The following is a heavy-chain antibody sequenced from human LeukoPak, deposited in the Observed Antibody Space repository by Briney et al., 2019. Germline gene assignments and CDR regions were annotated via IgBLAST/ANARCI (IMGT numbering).Heavy chain of an antibody. CDR1: GFTFYKYP. J-gene: IGHJ4*02. V-gene: IGHV3-23*01. D-gene: IGHD7-27*01. CDR2: ISGSGGST. Sequence: PGGSLRLSCAASGFTFYKYPMNWVRQAPGKGLEWVSAISGSGGSTYYADSVKGRFTISRDNSKNTLYLQMNSLRAEDTAVYYCARDLKLFSGVLDYWGQGTLVTVSS. CDR3: ARDLKLFSGVLDY.